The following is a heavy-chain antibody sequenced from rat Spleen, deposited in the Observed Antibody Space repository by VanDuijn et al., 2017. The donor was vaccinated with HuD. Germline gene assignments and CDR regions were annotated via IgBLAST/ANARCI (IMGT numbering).Heavy chain of an antibody. CDR1: GFTFSNYG. J-gene: IGHJ4*01. V-gene: IGHV5-19*01. Sequence: EVQLVESGGGLVQPGRSLKLSCAASGFTFSNYGMAWVRQAPTKGLEWVASITNSGGSTYYRDSVKGRFTISRDNAKSTLYLQMDSLRSEDTATYYCTTENVYYGLLDYVMDAWGQGASVTVSS. CDR3: TTENVYYGLLDYVMDA. CDR2: ITNSGGST. D-gene: IGHD1-6*01.